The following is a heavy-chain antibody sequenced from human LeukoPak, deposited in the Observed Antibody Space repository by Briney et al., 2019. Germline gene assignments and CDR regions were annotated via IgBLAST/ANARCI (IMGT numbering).Heavy chain of an antibody. CDR1: GFSFSSYW. CDR2: IKQDETEK. J-gene: IGHJ4*02. V-gene: IGHV3-7*01. Sequence: QPGGSLRLSCTASGFSFSSYWMSWVRQTPGKGLEWVASIKQDETEKYYVDSVKGRFTISKDNSKNSLYLQMNTLRAEDTAVYYCAREDHSTYAYWGQGTLVTVSS. D-gene: IGHD2/OR15-2a*01. CDR3: AREDHSTYAY.